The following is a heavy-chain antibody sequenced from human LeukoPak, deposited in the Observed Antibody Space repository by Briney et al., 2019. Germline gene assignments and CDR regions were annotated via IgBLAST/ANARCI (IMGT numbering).Heavy chain of an antibody. CDR2: FDPEDGET. Sequence: ASVKVSCKVSGYTLTELSMHWVRQAPGKGLEWMGGFDPEDGETIYAQKFQGRVTMTRDTSISTAYMELSRLRSDDTAVYYCARGHCSGGSCYSHDYWGQGTLVTVSS. CDR3: ARGHCSGGSCYSHDY. J-gene: IGHJ4*02. D-gene: IGHD2-15*01. V-gene: IGHV1-24*01. CDR1: GYTLTELS.